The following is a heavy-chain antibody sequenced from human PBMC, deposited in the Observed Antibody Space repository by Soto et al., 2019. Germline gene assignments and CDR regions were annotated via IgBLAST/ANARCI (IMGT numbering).Heavy chain of an antibody. Sequence: PSETLSLTCTVAGGSMTRSGYYWGWIRQATGNELQYIGSVYNNGQTYYNPSLTSPVTISIDTSKNQFSLSLRSVTAADMAVYYCPRGWGTLFPYSAHGTLGTVS. CDR2: VYNNGQT. V-gene: IGHV4-39*01. J-gene: IGHJ4*01. D-gene: IGHD7-27*01. CDR3: PRGWGTLFPY. CDR1: GGSMTRSGYY.